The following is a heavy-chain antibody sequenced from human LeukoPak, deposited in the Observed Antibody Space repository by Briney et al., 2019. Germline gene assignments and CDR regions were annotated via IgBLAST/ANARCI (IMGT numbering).Heavy chain of an antibody. CDR1: GFAFSSYA. D-gene: IGHD3-22*01. Sequence: GGSLTLSCSASGFAFSSYAMSWVRQAPAKGRAGVSSISGISGSTYYADSVKGRFTISRDNSKNTLYLQMNSLRAEDTAVYYCAKRYYDSSGYRWFDYWGQGTLVTVSS. CDR3: AKRYYDSSGYRWFDY. CDR2: ISGISGST. V-gene: IGHV3-23*01. J-gene: IGHJ4*02.